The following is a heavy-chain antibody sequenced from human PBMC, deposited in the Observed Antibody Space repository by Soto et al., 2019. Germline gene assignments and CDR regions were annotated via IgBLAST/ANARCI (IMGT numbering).Heavy chain of an antibody. V-gene: IGHV4-31*03. Sequence: QVQLRESGPGLVKPSQTLSLTCTVSGGSIRSGGYNWSWIRQLPGKGLEWIGYIFHTGNTYYNPSLKRRVTISVDTSQNQFSLRLSSVTAADTALYYCARDLGKLITPAQWGQGVLVTVSS. CDR1: GGSIRSGGYN. D-gene: IGHD7-27*01. CDR3: ARDLGKLITPAQ. CDR2: IFHTGNT. J-gene: IGHJ1*01.